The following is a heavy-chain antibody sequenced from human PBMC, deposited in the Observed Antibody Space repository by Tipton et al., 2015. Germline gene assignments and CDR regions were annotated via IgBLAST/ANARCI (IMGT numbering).Heavy chain of an antibody. V-gene: IGHV3-23*01. Sequence: SLRLSCAASGFTFSSYGMSWVRQSPGKGLEWVSVISGTGDTAYYGDSVKGRFTISRDNAKNSLYLQMNSLRDEDTAVYYCARGHYVSRMDVWGQGTTVTVSS. J-gene: IGHJ6*02. CDR1: GFTFSSYG. D-gene: IGHD3-10*01. CDR2: ISGTGDTA. CDR3: ARGHYVSRMDV.